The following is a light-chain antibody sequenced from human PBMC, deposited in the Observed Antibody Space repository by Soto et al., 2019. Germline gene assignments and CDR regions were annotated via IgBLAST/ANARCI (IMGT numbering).Light chain of an antibody. J-gene: IGLJ3*02. CDR1: SSNIGAGYE. Sequence: QSVLTQPPSMSGAPGQRVTISCTGSSSNIGAGYEVQWYQLLPGTAPKLLIYGNTNRPSGVPDRFSGSKSGTSASLAITGLRAEDEADYYCQSHDSSLNSWVFGGGTNLTVL. CDR2: GNT. CDR3: QSHDSSLNSWV. V-gene: IGLV1-40*01.